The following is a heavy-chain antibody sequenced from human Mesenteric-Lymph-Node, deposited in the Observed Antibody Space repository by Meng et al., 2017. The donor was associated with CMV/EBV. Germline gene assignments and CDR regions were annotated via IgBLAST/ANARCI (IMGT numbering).Heavy chain of an antibody. CDR3: ARINYYGSGSYSLDWFDP. Sequence: GSFSDYYWTWIRQSPGKGLEWIGEINHSGSANYNPSLKSRVTISVDTSKNQFSLKLSSMTAADTALYYCARINYYGSGSYSLDWFDPWGQGTLVTV. J-gene: IGHJ5*02. V-gene: IGHV4-34*01. CDR2: INHSGSA. D-gene: IGHD3-10*01. CDR1: GSFSDYY.